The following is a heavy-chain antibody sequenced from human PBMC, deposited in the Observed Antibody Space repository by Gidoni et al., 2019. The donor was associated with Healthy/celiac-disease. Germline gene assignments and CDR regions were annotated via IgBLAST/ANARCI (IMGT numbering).Heavy chain of an antibody. J-gene: IGHJ3*02. CDR1: GYTFTRSY. Sequence: QVQLVQSGAEVKKPGASVKVSCKASGYTFTRSYMNWVRQAHGQGLAWMGIINPSGGSTSYDQKFQGRVTMTRDTSTSTVYMELSSLRSEDTAVYYCARDRYYYDSSGYYPSDWENAFDIWGQGTMVTVSS. CDR2: INPSGGST. D-gene: IGHD3-22*01. V-gene: IGHV1-46*01. CDR3: ARDRYYYDSSGYYPSDWENAFDI.